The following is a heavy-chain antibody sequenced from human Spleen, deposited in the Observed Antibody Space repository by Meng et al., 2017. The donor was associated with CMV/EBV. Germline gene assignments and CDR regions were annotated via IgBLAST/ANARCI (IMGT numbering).Heavy chain of an antibody. Sequence: SETLSLTCAVYGAAFSGYYYNWIRQPPGKGLEWIGEINQSGSSNYNPSLKSRVTISVDTSKNQFSLKLSSVTAADTAVYYCARDSPPPPNWFDPWGQGTLVTVSS. J-gene: IGHJ5*02. CDR3: ARDSPPPPNWFDP. CDR1: GAAFSGYY. V-gene: IGHV4-34*01. CDR2: INQSGSS.